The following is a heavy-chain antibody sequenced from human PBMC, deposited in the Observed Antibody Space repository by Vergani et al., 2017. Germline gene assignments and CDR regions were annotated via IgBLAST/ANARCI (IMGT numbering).Heavy chain of an antibody. CDR2: IHTSGST. CDR3: ARGSCLGGSCYKPLFYY. Sequence: QVQLQESGPGLVKPSQTPSLTCTVSGGSIYSHNYYWSWIRQPAGKGLEWIGRIHTSGSTNYNPSLNSRVTMSEDTSKNQFSLYLTSVTAADTAVYFCARGSCLGGSCYKPLFYYWGQGSLV. J-gene: IGHJ4*02. D-gene: IGHD2-15*01. V-gene: IGHV4-61*02. CDR1: GGSIYSHNYY.